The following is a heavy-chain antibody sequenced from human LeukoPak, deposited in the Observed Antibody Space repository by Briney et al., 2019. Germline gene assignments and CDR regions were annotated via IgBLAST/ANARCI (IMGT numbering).Heavy chain of an antibody. CDR3: ARVSSRSIDY. CDR1: GFTFSSYS. Sequence: GGSLRLSCAASGFTFSSYSMNWVRQAPGKGLEWVSHITASGTAMFYADSVKGRFTISRDNAKNSLYLQMNSLRDEDTAVYYCARVSSRSIDYWGQGTLVTVSS. V-gene: IGHV3-48*02. J-gene: IGHJ4*02. D-gene: IGHD2-15*01. CDR2: ITASGTAM.